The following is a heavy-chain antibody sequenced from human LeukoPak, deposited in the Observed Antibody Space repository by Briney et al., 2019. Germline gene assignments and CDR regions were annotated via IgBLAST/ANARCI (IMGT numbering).Heavy chain of an antibody. Sequence: GGSLRLSCSASGFDFSIYTMYWVRQAPGKGPEYVSTISGRGNGSNRYYADSVKGRFTISRDDSKSIVYLQMNNLRSEDTAVYYCVKDFGRIRGTPDSWGQGTLVTVSS. J-gene: IGHJ4*02. D-gene: IGHD2-15*01. CDR1: GFDFSIYT. CDR3: VKDFGRIRGTPDS. CDR2: ISGRGNGSNR. V-gene: IGHV3-64D*06.